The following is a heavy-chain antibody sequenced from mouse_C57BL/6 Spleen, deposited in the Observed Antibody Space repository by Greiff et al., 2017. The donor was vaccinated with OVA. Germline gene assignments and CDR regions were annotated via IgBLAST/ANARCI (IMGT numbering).Heavy chain of an antibody. CDR2: ISSGSSTI. V-gene: IGHV5-17*01. CDR1: GFTFSDYG. J-gene: IGHJ4*01. CDR3: ARVPYYYAMDY. Sequence: EVQVVESGGGLVKPGGSLKLSCAASGFTFSDYGMHWVRQAPEKGLEWVAYISSGSSTIYYADTVKGRFTIARDNAKNTLFLQMTSLRSEDTAMYYCARVPYYYAMDYWGQGTSVTVSS.